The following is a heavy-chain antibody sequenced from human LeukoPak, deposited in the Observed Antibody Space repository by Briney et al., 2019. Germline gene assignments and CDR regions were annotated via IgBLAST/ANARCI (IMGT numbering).Heavy chain of an antibody. CDR3: ARATREVTMIVVVTRYYYYGMDV. CDR2: INPNSGGT. D-gene: IGHD3-22*01. Sequence: ASVKVSCKASGYTFTGYYMHWVRQAPGQGLEWMGWINPNSGGTNYAQKFQGRVTMTRNTSISTAYMELSSLRSEDTAVYYCARATREVTMIVVVTRYYYYGMDVWGQGTTVTVSS. J-gene: IGHJ6*02. V-gene: IGHV1-2*02. CDR1: GYTFTGYY.